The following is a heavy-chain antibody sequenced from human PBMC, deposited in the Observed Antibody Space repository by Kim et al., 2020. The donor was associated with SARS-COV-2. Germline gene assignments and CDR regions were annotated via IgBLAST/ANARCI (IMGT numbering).Heavy chain of an antibody. CDR2: IYYSGST. CDR3: ARDQLISDYYGSGSYYANAFDI. CDR1: GGSVSSGSYY. D-gene: IGHD3-10*01. V-gene: IGHV4-61*01. Sequence: SETLSLTCTVSGGSVSSGSYYWSWIRQPPGKGLEWIGYIYYSGSTNYNPSLKSRVTISVDTSKNQFSLKLSSVTAADTAVYYCARDQLISDYYGSGSYYANAFDIWGQGTMVTVSS. J-gene: IGHJ3*02.